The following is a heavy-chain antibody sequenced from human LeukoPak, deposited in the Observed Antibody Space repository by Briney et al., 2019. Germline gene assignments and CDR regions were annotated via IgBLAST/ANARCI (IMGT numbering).Heavy chain of an antibody. Sequence: GGSLRLSCAASGNYWMHWVRQAPGKGLVWVSHINSDGSWTSYANSVKGRFTISKDNAKNTVYLQMNNLRAEDTAVYYCVSFYETYWGRGTLVTVSS. CDR1: GNYW. CDR3: VSFYETY. CDR2: INSDGSWT. J-gene: IGHJ4*02. V-gene: IGHV3-74*01. D-gene: IGHD2-2*01.